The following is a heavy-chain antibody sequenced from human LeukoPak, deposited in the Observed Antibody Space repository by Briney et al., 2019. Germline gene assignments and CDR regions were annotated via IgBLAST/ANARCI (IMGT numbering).Heavy chain of an antibody. D-gene: IGHD4-17*01. Sequence: SETLSLTCTVSGGSISNNYWSWIRQPPGKGLECIGYIYYSGSTNYNPSLKSRVTISVDTSKNQFSLKLSSVTAADTAVYYCARVHAYGDYRVDYWGQGTLVTVSS. CDR1: GGSISNNY. J-gene: IGHJ4*02. CDR2: IYYSGST. V-gene: IGHV4-59*01. CDR3: ARVHAYGDYRVDY.